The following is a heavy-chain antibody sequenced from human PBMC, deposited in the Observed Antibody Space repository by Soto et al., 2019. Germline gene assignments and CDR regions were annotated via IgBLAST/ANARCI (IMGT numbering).Heavy chain of an antibody. V-gene: IGHV3-33*01. CDR2: IWYDGSNK. Sequence: QVQLGESGGGVVQPGRSLRLSCAASGFTFSSYGMHWVRQAPGKGLEWMAVIWYDGSNKYYADSVKGRFTISRDNSNSTLYLQMSILRAEDTAVYYGASDSYVAAAGQLDSWGQGTLVTVSS. J-gene: IGHJ5*01. D-gene: IGHD6-13*01. CDR1: GFTFSSYG. CDR3: ASDSYVAAAGQLDS.